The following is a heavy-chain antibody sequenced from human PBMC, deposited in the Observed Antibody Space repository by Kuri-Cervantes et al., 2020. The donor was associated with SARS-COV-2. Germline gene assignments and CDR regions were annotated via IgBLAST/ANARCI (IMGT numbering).Heavy chain of an antibody. CDR2: IDPSGGST. D-gene: IGHD3-16*01. Sequence: GSVQDSCKASGGSFSNYVISWVRQAPGQGLEWMGIIDPSGGSTNYTQTFQGRVTMTRDTSTSSFYMELSSLRTEDTAVYYCARGGSASRFMFEYWGQGTLVTVSS. J-gene: IGHJ4*02. V-gene: IGHV1-46*01. CDR3: ARGGSASRFMFEY. CDR1: GGSFSNYV.